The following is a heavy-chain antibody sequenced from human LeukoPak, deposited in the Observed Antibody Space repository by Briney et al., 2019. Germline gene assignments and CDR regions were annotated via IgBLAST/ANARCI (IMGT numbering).Heavy chain of an antibody. D-gene: IGHD1-26*01. V-gene: IGHV1-2*02. CDR1: GYTFIDYY. J-gene: IGHJ4*02. CDR3: ARGGPTQD. CDR2: INPNNGDT. Sequence: ASVKVSCKTSGYTFIDYYIHWVRQAPGQGLEWVGWINPNNGDTTYTEKFQGRITVTRDTSISTAYLELSRLRTNDTAVYYCARGGPTQDWGQGTLVTVSS.